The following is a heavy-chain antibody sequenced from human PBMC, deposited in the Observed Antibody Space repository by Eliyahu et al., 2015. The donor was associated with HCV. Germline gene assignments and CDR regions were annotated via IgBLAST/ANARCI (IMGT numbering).Heavy chain of an antibody. D-gene: IGHD2-2*01. V-gene: IGHV5-10-1*03. CDR2: MDPSDSYS. CDR1: GYNFTNFW. Sequence: EVQLVQSGAGVRKPGESLRISCKGSGYNFTNFWISWVXQMPGKGLEFMGRMDPSDSYSKYSPSFQGHVTFSTDKSINTAYLEWSGMSVSDTAIYYCARHSTSWYVEFDFWGQGTLVTVSS. CDR3: ARHSTSWYVEFDF. J-gene: IGHJ4*02.